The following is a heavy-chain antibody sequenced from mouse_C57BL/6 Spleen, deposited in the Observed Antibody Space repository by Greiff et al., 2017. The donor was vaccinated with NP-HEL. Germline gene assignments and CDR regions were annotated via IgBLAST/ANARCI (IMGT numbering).Heavy chain of an antibody. CDR2: IDPETGGT. Sequence: VKLQESGAELVRPGASVTLSCKASGYTFTDYEMHWVKQTPVHGLEWIGAIDPETGGTAYNQKFKGKAILTADKSSSTAYMELRSLTSEDSAVYYCTRGPYGYDYWGQGTTLTVSS. D-gene: IGHD2-2*01. V-gene: IGHV1-15*01. CDR1: GYTFTDYE. CDR3: TRGPYGYDY. J-gene: IGHJ2*01.